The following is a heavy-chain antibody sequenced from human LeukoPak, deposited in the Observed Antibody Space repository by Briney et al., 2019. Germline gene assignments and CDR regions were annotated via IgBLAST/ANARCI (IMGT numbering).Heavy chain of an antibody. CDR1: GGSISSYY. CDR3: ARDHPTPTTGYMDV. J-gene: IGHJ6*03. V-gene: IGHV4-4*07. Sequence: SETLSLTCTVSGGSISSYYWSWIRQPAAKGLEWIGRIYTSGSTNYNPSFKSRVAISADTSKNQFSLKLSSVTAADTAVYYCARDHPTPTTGYMDVWGKGTTVTVSS. CDR2: IYTSGST. D-gene: IGHD1-26*01.